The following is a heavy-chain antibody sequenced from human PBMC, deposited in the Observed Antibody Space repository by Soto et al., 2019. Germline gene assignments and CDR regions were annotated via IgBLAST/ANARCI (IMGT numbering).Heavy chain of an antibody. Sequence: QVQLVQSGAEVKKPGASVKVSCKASGYTFTSYAMHWVRQAPGQRLEWMGWINAGNGNTKYSQKFQGRVTITRDTXASTAYMELSSLRSEDTAVYYCARGQWLALNWFDPWGQGTLVTVSS. D-gene: IGHD6-19*01. CDR1: GYTFTSYA. CDR2: INAGNGNT. CDR3: ARGQWLALNWFDP. V-gene: IGHV1-3*01. J-gene: IGHJ5*02.